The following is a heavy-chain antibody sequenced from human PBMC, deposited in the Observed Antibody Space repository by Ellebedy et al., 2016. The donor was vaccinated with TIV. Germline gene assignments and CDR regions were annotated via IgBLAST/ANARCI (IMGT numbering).Heavy chain of an antibody. CDR3: ARGGASSSWLWRN. CDR2: IQKHGGEK. V-gene: IGHV3-7*03. Sequence: GESLKISCAASGFAFDDDWMTWVRQAPGKGLEWVANIQKHGGEKYYVDSVKGRFTISRDDPKNSLYLEMSSLTDDDTAVYYCARGGASSSWLWRNWGQGTRVTVSS. CDR1: GFAFDDDW. J-gene: IGHJ4*02. D-gene: IGHD6-13*01.